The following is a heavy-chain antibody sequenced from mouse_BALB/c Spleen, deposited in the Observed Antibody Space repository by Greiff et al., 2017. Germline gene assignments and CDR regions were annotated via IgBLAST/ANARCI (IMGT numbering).Heavy chain of an antibody. D-gene: IGHD2-1*01. CDR2: INPDSSTI. Sequence: EVKLLESGGGLVQPGGSLKLSCAASGFDFSRYWMSWVRQAPGKGLEWIGEINPDSSTINYTPSLKDKFIISRDNAKNTLYLQMSKVRSEDTALYYCARWGNYRGTCAYWGQGTLVTVSA. CDR3: ARWGNYRGTCAY. J-gene: IGHJ3*01. CDR1: GFDFSRYW. V-gene: IGHV4-1*02.